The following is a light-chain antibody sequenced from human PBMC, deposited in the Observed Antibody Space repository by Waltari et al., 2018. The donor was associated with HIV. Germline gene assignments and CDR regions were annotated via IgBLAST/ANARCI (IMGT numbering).Light chain of an antibody. V-gene: IGKV1-39*01. CDR2: AAS. CDR3: QQSSDLPST. J-gene: IGKJ3*01. CDR1: QNIYHY. Sequence: DIQLTQSPSSLSASIGDRVTITCRASQNIYHYLNWYQHEPGKPPKLLIYAASTLLSGVPSRFSASGSGTDFTLTIDNLQPEDFATYDCQQSSDLPSTFGPGTKVDLK.